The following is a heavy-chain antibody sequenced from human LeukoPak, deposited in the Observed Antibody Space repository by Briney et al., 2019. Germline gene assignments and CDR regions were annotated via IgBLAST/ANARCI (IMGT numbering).Heavy chain of an antibody. CDR1: GFSFTTSW. CDR2: IEQDGSEK. Sequence: GGSLRLSCAASGFSFTTSWMSWVRQAPGKGLECVASIEQDGSEKYYVDSVKGRFTISRDNAKNSLFLQMNSLRAEDTAVYYYAKGHTSLAPGGQGALVTVSS. CDR3: AKGHTSLAP. D-gene: IGHD5-18*01. V-gene: IGHV3-7*01. J-gene: IGHJ4*02.